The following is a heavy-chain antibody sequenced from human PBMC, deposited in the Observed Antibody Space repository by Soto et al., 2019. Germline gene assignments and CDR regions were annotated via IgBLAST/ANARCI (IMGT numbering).Heavy chain of an antibody. D-gene: IGHD6-13*01. Sequence: QVQLVESGGGVVQPGRSLRLSCAASGFTFSSYGMHWVRQAPGKGLEWVAIIWYDGSNKYYADSVRGRFTISRENSKNTMYLQMNSLIAEDTAVYYCARDGIAAAGRYYYYGMDVWGQGTTVTVSS. CDR3: ARDGIAAAGRYYYYGMDV. CDR1: GFTFSSYG. V-gene: IGHV3-33*01. CDR2: IWYDGSNK. J-gene: IGHJ6*02.